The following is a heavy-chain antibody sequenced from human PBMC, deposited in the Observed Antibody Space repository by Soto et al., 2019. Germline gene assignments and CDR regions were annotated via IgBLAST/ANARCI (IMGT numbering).Heavy chain of an antibody. CDR2: ISSSSSYI. V-gene: IGHV3-21*01. J-gene: IGHJ4*02. CDR1: GFTFSSYS. CDR3: ARGLLAGATRFDY. D-gene: IGHD1-26*01. Sequence: PGGSLRLSCAASGFTFSSYSMNWVRQAPGKGLEWVSSISSSSSYIYYADSVKGRFTISRDNAKNSLYLQMNSLRAEDTAVYYCARGLLAGATRFDYWGQGTLVTVSS.